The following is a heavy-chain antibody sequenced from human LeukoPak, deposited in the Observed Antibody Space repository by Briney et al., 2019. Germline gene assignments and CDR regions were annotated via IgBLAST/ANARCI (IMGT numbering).Heavy chain of an antibody. V-gene: IGHV1-69*06. Sequence: ASVTVSFTASGGTFTIYAISWVRQAQGQGQEWMGGIITIFGTANYAQKFQGRVTITADKSTSTAYMERSSLRSEDTAVYDCAAEPGWNYNWFDPWGQGTLVTVSS. CDR1: GGTFTIYA. CDR3: AAEPGWNYNWFDP. J-gene: IGHJ5*02. CDR2: IITIFGTA. D-gene: IGHD1-7*01.